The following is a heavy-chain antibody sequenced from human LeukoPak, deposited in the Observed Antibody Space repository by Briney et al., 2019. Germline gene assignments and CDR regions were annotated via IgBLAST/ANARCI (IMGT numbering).Heavy chain of an antibody. D-gene: IGHD6-13*01. V-gene: IGHV4-59*01. CDR2: IYYSGST. Sequence: SETLSLTCTVSGGSISSYYWSWIRQPPGKGLEWIWYIYYSGSTNYNPSLRSRVTISVDTSKNQFSLKLSSVTAADTAVYYCARSSWYDGMGYWGQGTLVTVSS. J-gene: IGHJ4*02. CDR3: ARSSWYDGMGY. CDR1: GGSISSYY.